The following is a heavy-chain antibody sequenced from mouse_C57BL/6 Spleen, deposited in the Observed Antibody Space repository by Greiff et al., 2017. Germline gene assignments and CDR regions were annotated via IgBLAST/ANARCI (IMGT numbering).Heavy chain of an antibody. CDR1: GFSLTSYG. D-gene: IGHD2-2*01. CDR3: AKHGKGDDAYAMDY. J-gene: IGHJ4*01. Sequence: VKLVESGPGLVAPSQRLSLTCTVSGFSLTSYGVDWVRQPPGKGLEWLGVIWGGGSTNYNSALMSRLSISKANSQSQVFLKMNSLQTDDTAMYYRAKHGKGDDAYAMDYWGQGTSVTVSS. CDR2: IWGGGST. V-gene: IGHV2-9*01.